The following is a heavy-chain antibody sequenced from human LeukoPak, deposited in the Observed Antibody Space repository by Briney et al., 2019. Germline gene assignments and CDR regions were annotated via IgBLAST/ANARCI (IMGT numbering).Heavy chain of an antibody. CDR1: GYTFTSYA. V-gene: IGHV1-3*01. CDR3: ARDHDQWSVRGNFDY. CDR2: INAGNGNT. D-gene: IGHD6-19*01. Sequence: ASVKVSCKASGYTFTSYAMHWVRQAPGQRLEWMGWINAGNGNTKYSQKFQGRVTITRDTSASTAYMELSSLRSEDTAVYYCARDHDQWSVRGNFDYWGQGTLVTVSS. J-gene: IGHJ4*02.